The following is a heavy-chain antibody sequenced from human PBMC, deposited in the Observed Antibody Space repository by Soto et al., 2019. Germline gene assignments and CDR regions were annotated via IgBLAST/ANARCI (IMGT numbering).Heavy chain of an antibody. D-gene: IGHD6-19*01. V-gene: IGHV3-48*03. Sequence: EVQLVESGGGLVQPGGSLRLSCAASGFTFSSYEMNWVRQAPGKGLEWVSYISSSGSTIYYADSVKGRFTISRDNAKNSLYLQMNSLRAEDTAVYYCVRAVALYWYFDLWGRGTLVTVSS. CDR3: VRAVALYWYFDL. CDR2: ISSSGSTI. CDR1: GFTFSSYE. J-gene: IGHJ2*01.